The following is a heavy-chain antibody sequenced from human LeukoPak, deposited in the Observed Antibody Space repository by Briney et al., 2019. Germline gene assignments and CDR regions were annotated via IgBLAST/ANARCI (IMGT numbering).Heavy chain of an antibody. V-gene: IGHV4-59*12. CDR3: ARRQTMVRGVILRSLPRGYYMDV. Sequence: SETLSLTCTVSGGSISSYYWSWIRQPPGKGLEWIGYIYYSGSTKYNPSLKSRVTISEDTSKNQFSLKLSSVTAADTAVYYCARRQTMVRGVILRSLPRGYYMDVWGKGTTVTISS. J-gene: IGHJ6*03. CDR1: GGSISSYY. CDR2: IYYSGST. D-gene: IGHD3-10*01.